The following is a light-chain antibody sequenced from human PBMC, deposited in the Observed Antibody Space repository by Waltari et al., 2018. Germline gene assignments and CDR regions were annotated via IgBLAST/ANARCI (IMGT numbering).Light chain of an antibody. CDR2: DAS. J-gene: IGKJ4*02. Sequence: DIKMTQSPSSLSAYVGDRVTISFQASQDISNYLNWYQQKPGKAPKILIYDASNLETGVLSRFSGSGSGTDFTFLISSLQPEDIATYYCQQYDNLPLTFGGGTKVEIK. CDR1: QDISNY. V-gene: IGKV1-33*01. CDR3: QQYDNLPLT.